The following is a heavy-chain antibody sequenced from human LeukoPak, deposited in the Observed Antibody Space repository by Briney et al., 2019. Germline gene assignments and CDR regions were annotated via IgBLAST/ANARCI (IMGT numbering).Heavy chain of an antibody. D-gene: IGHD1-26*01. CDR2: INPNSGGT. Sequence: AASVKVSCKASGYTFTSYGISWVRQAPGQGLEWMGWINPNSGGTNYAQKFQGRVTMTRDTSISTAYMELSRLRSDDTAVYYCARDQRGISGYWGQGTLVTVSS. CDR3: ARDQRGISGY. J-gene: IGHJ4*02. CDR1: GYTFTSYG. V-gene: IGHV1-2*02.